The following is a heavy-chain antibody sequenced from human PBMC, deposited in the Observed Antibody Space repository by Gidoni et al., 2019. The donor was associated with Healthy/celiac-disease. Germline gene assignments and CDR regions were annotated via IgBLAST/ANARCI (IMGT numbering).Heavy chain of an antibody. V-gene: IGHV3-73*02. Sequence: EVQLVESGGGLVQPGGSLKLSCAASGFTFSGSAMHWVRQASGKGLEWVGRIRSKANSYATAYAASVTGRFTISRDDSKNTTYLQMNSLKTEDTAVYYCTSDPYYNDFSGYYLPGYWGQGTLVTVSS. CDR2: IRSKANSYAT. CDR3: TSDPYYNDFSGYYLPGY. D-gene: IGHD3-22*01. CDR1: GFTFSGSA. J-gene: IGHJ4*02.